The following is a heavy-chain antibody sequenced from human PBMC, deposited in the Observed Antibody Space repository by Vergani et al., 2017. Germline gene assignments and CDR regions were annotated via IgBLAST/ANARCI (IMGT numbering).Heavy chain of an antibody. J-gene: IGHJ4*01. CDR2: IKSDGRT. Sequence: VELLESGGGLAQPGGSLRVSGSASGFRVTTYYMSWVRQAPGKGLEWVSVIKSDGRTSYAESVRGRCTISRDTSRTAVYLQMNILRVEDTGVYYCTRSECSGTTCYGHYFDLWGHGILVTVSS. CDR1: GFRVTTYY. CDR3: TRSECSGTTCYGHYFDL. D-gene: IGHD2-15*01. V-gene: IGHV3-66*02.